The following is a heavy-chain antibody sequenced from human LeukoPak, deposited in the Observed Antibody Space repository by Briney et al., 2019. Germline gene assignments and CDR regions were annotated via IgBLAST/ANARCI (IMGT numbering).Heavy chain of an antibody. CDR1: GFTFSSYA. V-gene: IGHV3-30-3*01. CDR2: ISYDGSNK. CDR3: ARLVLVYGMDV. D-gene: IGHD5/OR15-5a*01. J-gene: IGHJ6*01. Sequence: LGGSLRLSCAASGFTFSSYAVHWVRQAPGKGLEWVAVISYDGSNKYYADSVKGRFTISRDNSKNTLYLQMNSLRAEDTAVYYCARLVLVYGMDVWGQGTTVTVSS.